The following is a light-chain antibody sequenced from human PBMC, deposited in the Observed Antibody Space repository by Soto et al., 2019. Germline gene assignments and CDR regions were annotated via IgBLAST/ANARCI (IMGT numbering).Light chain of an antibody. J-gene: IGKJ4*01. V-gene: IGKV3-15*01. CDR1: QIVRND. CDR3: QQYNNWPPLT. Sequence: EIVMTQSPATLSVSPGERATLSCRASQIVRNDLAWYQQKPGQAPRLLIYGASTRATGIPARFSGSGSGTEFTLTISSLQSEDFAVYYCQQYNNWPPLTFGGGTKVEIK. CDR2: GAS.